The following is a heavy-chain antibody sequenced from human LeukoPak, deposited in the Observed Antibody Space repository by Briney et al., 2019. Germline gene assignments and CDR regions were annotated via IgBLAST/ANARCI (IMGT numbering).Heavy chain of an antibody. Sequence: GGSLRLSCAASGFTFSSYEMNWVRQAPGKGLEWVSLISGDGGSTYYADSVKGRFTISRDNSKNSLYLQMNSLRTEDTALYCCAKDGSSGYYSFPYFDYWGQGTLVTVSS. CDR1: GFTFSSYE. CDR2: ISGDGGST. J-gene: IGHJ4*02. V-gene: IGHV3-43*02. D-gene: IGHD3-22*01. CDR3: AKDGSSGYYSFPYFDY.